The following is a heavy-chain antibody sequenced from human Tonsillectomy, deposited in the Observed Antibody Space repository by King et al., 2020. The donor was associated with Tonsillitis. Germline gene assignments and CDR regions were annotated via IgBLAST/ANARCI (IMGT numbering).Heavy chain of an antibody. V-gene: IGHV1-18*01. CDR1: GYTFSRYG. CDR2: INAYNGNT. CDR3: ARVDIVVVPATPNGGWFDP. D-gene: IGHD2-2*01. J-gene: IGHJ5*02. Sequence: VQSGAEVKKPGASVKVSCKASGYTFSRYGISWVRQAPGQGLEWMGWINAYNGNTNYAQKVQGRVTMTTETSTSTAYMELGRLRSDDTAVYYCARVDIVVVPATPNGGWFDPWGQGTLVTVSS.